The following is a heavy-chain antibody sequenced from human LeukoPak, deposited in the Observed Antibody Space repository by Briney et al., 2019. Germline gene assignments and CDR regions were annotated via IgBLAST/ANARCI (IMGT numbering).Heavy chain of an antibody. CDR2: ISSSGSTI. J-gene: IGHJ5*02. CDR3: ARGGAIGYSYGYNWFDP. Sequence: GASLRLSCAASGFTFSSYEMNWVRQAPGKGLEWVSYISSSGSTIYYADSVKGRFTISRDNAKNSLYLQMNSLRAEDTAVYYCARGGAIGYSYGYNWFDPWGQGTLVTVSS. D-gene: IGHD5-18*01. V-gene: IGHV3-48*03. CDR1: GFTFSSYE.